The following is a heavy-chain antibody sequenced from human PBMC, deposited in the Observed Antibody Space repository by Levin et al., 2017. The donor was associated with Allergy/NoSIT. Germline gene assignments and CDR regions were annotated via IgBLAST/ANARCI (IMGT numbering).Heavy chain of an antibody. J-gene: IGHJ4*02. V-gene: IGHV3-23*01. D-gene: IGHD6-19*01. CDR3: AKDARRSSDQPYYSDY. CDR1: GFTFNNYA. CDR2: IINSGVGT. Sequence: SCAASGFTFNNYAMSWVRQAPGKGLEWVSSIINSGVGTYYADSVKGRFTISRDNAENTLYLQMNSLRAEDTAVYFCAKDARRSSDQPYYSDYWGQGTLVTASS.